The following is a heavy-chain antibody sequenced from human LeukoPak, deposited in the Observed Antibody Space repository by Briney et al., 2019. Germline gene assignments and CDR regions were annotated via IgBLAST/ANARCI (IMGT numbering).Heavy chain of an antibody. V-gene: IGHV1-2*02. J-gene: IGHJ4*02. D-gene: IGHD5-18*01. Sequence: ASVKVSCKASGYTFTGYYMHWVRQAPGQGLAWMGWINPNSGGTNYAQKFQGRVTMNRDTSISTAYMELSRLRSDDTAVYYCARDSGDTAMGAGGYWGQGTLVTVSS. CDR1: GYTFTGYY. CDR2: INPNSGGT. CDR3: ARDSGDTAMGAGGY.